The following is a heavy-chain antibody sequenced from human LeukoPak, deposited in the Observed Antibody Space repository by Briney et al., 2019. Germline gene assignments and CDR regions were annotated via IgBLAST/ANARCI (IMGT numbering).Heavy chain of an antibody. CDR1: GGSISSYY. J-gene: IGHJ4*02. CDR2: IYYTGST. CDR3: AKGPYYYDSSGFLIYSDY. V-gene: IGHV4-59*01. D-gene: IGHD3-22*01. Sequence: PSETLSLTCTVSGGSISSYYWSWIRQPPGKRLEWIGYIYYTGSTNYNPSLKSRITISVDTSKNRFSLKLSSVTAADTAVYYCAKGPYYYDSSGFLIYSDYWGQGTLVTVSS.